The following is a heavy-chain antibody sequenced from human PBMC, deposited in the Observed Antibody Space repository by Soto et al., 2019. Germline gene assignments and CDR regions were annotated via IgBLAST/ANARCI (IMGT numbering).Heavy chain of an antibody. V-gene: IGHV4-59*08. J-gene: IGHJ4*02. Sequence: PSETLSLTCTVSGGSISSYYWSWIRQPPGKGLEWIGYIYYSGSTNYNPSLKSRVTISVDTSKNQFSLKLSSVTAADTAVYYCARLRDGYNYSRYFDYWGQGTLVTVSS. CDR2: IYYSGST. CDR3: ARLRDGYNYSRYFDY. CDR1: GGSISSYY. D-gene: IGHD5-12*01.